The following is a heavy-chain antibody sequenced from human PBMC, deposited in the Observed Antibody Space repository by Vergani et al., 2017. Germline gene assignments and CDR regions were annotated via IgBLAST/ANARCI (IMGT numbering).Heavy chain of an antibody. V-gene: IGHV3-7*01. CDR3: ARDFPRSSSSGDIDY. CDR1: GFTFSSYG. Sequence: VQLVESGGGVVQPGRSLRLSCAASGFTFSSYGMHWVRQAPGKGLEWVANIKQDGSEKYYVDSVKGRFTISRDNAKNSLYLQMNSLRAEDTAVYYCARDFPRSSSSGDIDYWGQGTLVTVSS. J-gene: IGHJ4*02. CDR2: IKQDGSEK. D-gene: IGHD6-6*01.